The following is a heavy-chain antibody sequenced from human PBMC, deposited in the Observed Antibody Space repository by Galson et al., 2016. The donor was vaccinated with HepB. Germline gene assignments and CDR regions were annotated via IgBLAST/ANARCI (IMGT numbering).Heavy chain of an antibody. CDR3: AGDRKIYQLLYPGYYYGMDV. CDR2: INAGNGNT. V-gene: IGHV1-3*01. J-gene: IGHJ6*02. D-gene: IGHD2-2*02. CDR1: GYTFSSYA. Sequence: SVKVSCKASGYTFSSYALHWVRPAPGQRVEWMGWINAGNGNTKYAQNLQGRSTITMDRSARTVYMELSSLRFEDTAVYYCAGDRKIYQLLYPGYYYGMDVWGQGTTVTVSS.